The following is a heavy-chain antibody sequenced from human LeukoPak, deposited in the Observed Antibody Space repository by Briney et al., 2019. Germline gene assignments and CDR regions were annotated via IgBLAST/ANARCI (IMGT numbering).Heavy chain of an antibody. CDR3: ARDRILLRSDWFDP. CDR1: GGSISSYY. V-gene: IGHV4-59*12. J-gene: IGHJ5*02. Sequence: SETLSLTCTVSGGSISSYYWTWIRQPPGKGLEWIGYIYYSGSTNYNPSLKSRVTISVDTPKNQFSLKLSSVTAADTAVYYCARDRILLRSDWFDPWGQGTLVTVSS. D-gene: IGHD6-19*01. CDR2: IYYSGST.